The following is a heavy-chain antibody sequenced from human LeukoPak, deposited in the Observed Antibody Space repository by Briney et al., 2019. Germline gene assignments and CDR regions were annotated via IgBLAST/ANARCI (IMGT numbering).Heavy chain of an antibody. J-gene: IGHJ3*02. CDR3: ARGPYSYDSSGAFDI. D-gene: IGHD3-22*01. CDR2: VSSSGST. Sequence: PSQTLSLTCTVSGDSISSGDYYWSWIRQPAGKGLEWIGRVSSSGSTNYNPSLKSRVTISVDTSKNQFSLKLSSVTAADTAVYFCARGPYSYDSSGAFDIWGQGTMVTVSS. V-gene: IGHV4-61*02. CDR1: GDSISSGDYY.